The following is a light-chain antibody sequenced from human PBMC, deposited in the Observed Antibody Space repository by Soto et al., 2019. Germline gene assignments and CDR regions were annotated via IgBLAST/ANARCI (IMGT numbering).Light chain of an antibody. V-gene: IGKV1-5*01. CDR3: QHYYGFSRT. J-gene: IGKJ1*01. CDR2: DAS. Sequence: DIQMTQSPSPLSASVGDRVTITCRASQGIVRWLAWYQQKPGKAPKLLIYDASSLESGVPSRFRGSGAGTEFTLTISSRQPDEFATYYCQHYYGFSRTLGEGIRVEIK. CDR1: QGIVRW.